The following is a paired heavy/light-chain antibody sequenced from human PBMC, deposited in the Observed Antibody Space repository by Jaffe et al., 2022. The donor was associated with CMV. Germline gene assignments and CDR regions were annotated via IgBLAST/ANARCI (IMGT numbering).Light chain of an antibody. V-gene: IGKV2-29*02. CDR1: QSLLHSDGKTY. CDR2: EVS. CDR3: MQGIHLPT. Sequence: DIVMTQTPLSLSVTPGQPASISCKSSQSLLHSDGKTYLYWYLQKPGQSPQLLIYEVSSRFSGVPDRFSGSGSGTDFTLKISRVEAEDVGVYYCMQGIHLPTFGQGTKVEIK. J-gene: IGKJ1*01.
Heavy chain of an antibody. CDR1: GGTFSSYA. V-gene: IGHV1-69*09. D-gene: IGHD2-8*01. J-gene: IGHJ5*02. CDR3: ARDRVEDIVLMVYAKLCGAWFDP. Sequence: QVQLVQSGAEVKKPGSSVKVSCKASGGTFSSYAISWVRQAPGQGLEWMGRIIPILGIANYAQKFQGRVTITADKSTSTAYMELSSLRSEDTAVYYCARDRVEDIVLMVYAKLCGAWFDPWGQGTLVTVSS. CDR2: IIPILGIA.